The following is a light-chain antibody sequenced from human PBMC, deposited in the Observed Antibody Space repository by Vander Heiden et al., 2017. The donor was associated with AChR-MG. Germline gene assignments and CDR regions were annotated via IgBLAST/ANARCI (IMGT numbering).Light chain of an antibody. CDR3: QVWDSSIYVV. CDR1: NIGIKK. Sequence: SYVLTQPLSVSVALGQTARITGGGNNIGIKKLHWYQQKPGQAPVLVIYRDSNRPSGIPERFSGSNSGNTATRTISRAQAGDEADYYCQVWDSSIYVVFGGGTKLTVL. J-gene: IGLJ2*01. V-gene: IGLV3-9*01. CDR2: RDS.